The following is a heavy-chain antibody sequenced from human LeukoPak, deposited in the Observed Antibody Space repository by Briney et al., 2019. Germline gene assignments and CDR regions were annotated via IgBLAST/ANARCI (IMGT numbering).Heavy chain of an antibody. CDR2: INSDGSST. Sequence: PGGSLRLSCAASGFTFSSYWMHWVRQAPGKGLVWVSRINSDGSSTSYADSVKGRFTISRDNSKNTLYLQMNSLRAEDTAVYYCAKGGDYNDSSVPRAFDVWGQGTMVTVSP. J-gene: IGHJ3*01. D-gene: IGHD3-22*01. CDR3: AKGGDYNDSSVPRAFDV. CDR1: GFTFSSYW. V-gene: IGHV3-74*01.